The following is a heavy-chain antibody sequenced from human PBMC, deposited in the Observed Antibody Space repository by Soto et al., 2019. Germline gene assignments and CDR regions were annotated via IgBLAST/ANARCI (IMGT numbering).Heavy chain of an antibody. Sequence: QVQLQESGPGLVKPSQTLSLTCTVSGGSISSGGYYWSWIRQHPGKGLEWIGYIYYSGSTYYNPSLKSRVTISVDTSKNQFSLKLSSVTAADTAVYYCARGDYDILTGYGALYYYYGMDVWGQGTTVTVSS. CDR2: IYYSGST. D-gene: IGHD3-9*01. CDR3: ARGDYDILTGYGALYYYYGMDV. J-gene: IGHJ6*02. V-gene: IGHV4-31*03. CDR1: GGSISSGGYY.